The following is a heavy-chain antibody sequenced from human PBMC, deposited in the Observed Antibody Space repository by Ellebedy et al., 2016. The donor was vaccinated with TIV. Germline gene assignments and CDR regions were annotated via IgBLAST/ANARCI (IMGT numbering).Heavy chain of an antibody. V-gene: IGHV1-69*06. CDR3: ARPRRGYYDSSGYAFDI. Sequence: ASVKVSCKTSGYTFTAYYIHWVRQAPGQGLEWMGGIIPIFGTANYAQKFQGRVTITADKSTSTAYMELSSLRSEDTAVYYCARPRRGYYDSSGYAFDIWGQGTMVTVSS. D-gene: IGHD3-22*01. CDR2: IIPIFGTA. J-gene: IGHJ3*02. CDR1: GYTFTAYY.